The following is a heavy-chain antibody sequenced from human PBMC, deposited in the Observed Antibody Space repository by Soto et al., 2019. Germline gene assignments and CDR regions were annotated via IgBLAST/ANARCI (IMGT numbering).Heavy chain of an antibody. Sequence: PSETLSLTCTVSGGSISRYYWSWIRQPPGKGLEWIGYIYYIGSTNYNPSLKSRVTISVDTSKSQFSLELSSVTAADTAVYYCARTRAYSGYGITIFDYWGQGTLVTVSS. CDR1: GGSISRYY. V-gene: IGHV4-59*01. CDR2: IYYIGST. J-gene: IGHJ4*02. CDR3: ARTRAYSGYGITIFDY. D-gene: IGHD5-12*01.